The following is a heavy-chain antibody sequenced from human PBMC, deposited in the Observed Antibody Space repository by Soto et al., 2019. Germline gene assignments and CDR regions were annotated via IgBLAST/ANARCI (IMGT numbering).Heavy chain of an antibody. J-gene: IGHJ6*02. CDR3: ARDTTQLELYYYYGMDV. CDR1: GYTFTGYY. V-gene: IGHV1-2*04. CDR2: INPNSGGT. Sequence: ASVKVSCKASGYTFTGYYMHWVRRAPGQGLEWMGWINPNSGGTNYAQKFQGWVTMTRDTSISTAYMELSRLRSDDTAVYYCARDTTQLELYYYYGMDVWGQGTTVTVSS. D-gene: IGHD1-1*01.